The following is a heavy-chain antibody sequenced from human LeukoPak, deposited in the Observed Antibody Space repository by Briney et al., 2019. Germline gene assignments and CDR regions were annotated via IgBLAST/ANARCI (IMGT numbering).Heavy chain of an antibody. V-gene: IGHV1-69*06. CDR1: GYTFTGYY. Sequence: GASVKVSCKAFGYTFTGYYMHWVRQAPGQGLEWMGGIIPIFGTANYAQKFQGRVTITADKSTSTAYMELSSLRSEDTAVYYCARDGRYYDFWSGYYPPSWFDPWGQGTLVTVSS. CDR3: ARDGRYYDFWSGYYPPSWFDP. CDR2: IIPIFGTA. J-gene: IGHJ5*02. D-gene: IGHD3-3*01.